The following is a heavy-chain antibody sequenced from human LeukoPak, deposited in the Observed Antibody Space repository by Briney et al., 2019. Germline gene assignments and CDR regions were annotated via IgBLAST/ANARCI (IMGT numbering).Heavy chain of an antibody. D-gene: IGHD3-22*01. Sequence: GGSLRLSCAASGFTFSSYGMHWVRQAPGKGLEWVAFIRYDGSNKYYGDSVKGRFTISRDNPKNTLYLQMNSLRVEDTAVYYCAKDYYDSSGVDYWGQGTLVTVSS. J-gene: IGHJ4*02. CDR1: GFTFSSYG. V-gene: IGHV3-30*02. CDR2: IRYDGSNK. CDR3: AKDYYDSSGVDY.